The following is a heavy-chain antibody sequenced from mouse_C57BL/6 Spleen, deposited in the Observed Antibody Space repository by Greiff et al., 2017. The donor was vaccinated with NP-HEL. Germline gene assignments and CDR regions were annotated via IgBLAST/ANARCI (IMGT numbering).Heavy chain of an antibody. CDR1: GFTFSSYG. CDR3: ARQLRLLYYAMDY. D-gene: IGHD3-2*02. Sequence: EVQRVESGGDLVKPGGSLKLSCAASGFTFSSYGMSWVRQTPDKRLAWVATISSGGSYTYYPDSVKGRFTISRDNAKNTLYLQMSSLKSEDTAMYYCARQLRLLYYAMDYWGQGTSVTVSS. CDR2: ISSGGSYT. J-gene: IGHJ4*01. V-gene: IGHV5-6*01.